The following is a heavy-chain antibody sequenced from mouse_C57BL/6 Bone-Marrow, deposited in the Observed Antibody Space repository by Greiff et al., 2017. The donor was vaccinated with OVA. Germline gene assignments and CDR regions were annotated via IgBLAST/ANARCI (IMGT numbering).Heavy chain of an antibody. CDR2: ISSGGSYT. CDR3: ARQYYDYDVYYFDY. D-gene: IGHD2-4*01. Sequence: EVKLVESGGDLVKPGGSLKLSCAASGFTFSSYGMSLVRQTPDKRLEWVATISSGGSYTYYPDSVKGRFTISRDNAKNTLYLQMSSLKSEDTAMYYCARQYYDYDVYYFDYWGQGTTLTVSS. CDR1: GFTFSSYG. J-gene: IGHJ2*01. V-gene: IGHV5-6*01.